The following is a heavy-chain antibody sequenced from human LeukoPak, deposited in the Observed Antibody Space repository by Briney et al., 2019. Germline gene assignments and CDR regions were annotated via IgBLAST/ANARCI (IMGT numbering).Heavy chain of an antibody. CDR2: IYQNGNT. Sequence: RPSETLSLTCTVSGGSISSGGYYWSWIRQHPGKGLEWIGYIYQNGNTYYNPSLKSRVAISLDTSKNQFSLRLSSLTAADTALYYCARSYPGGDYWLDPWGQGTLVTVSS. D-gene: IGHD2-21*02. CDR1: GGSISSGGYY. J-gene: IGHJ5*02. CDR3: ARSYPGGDYWLDP. V-gene: IGHV4-31*03.